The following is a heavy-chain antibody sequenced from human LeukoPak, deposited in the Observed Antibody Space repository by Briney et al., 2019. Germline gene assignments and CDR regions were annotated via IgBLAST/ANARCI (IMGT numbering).Heavy chain of an antibody. J-gene: IGHJ4*02. Sequence: GGSLRLSCAASGFTLSNDWTNWVRQVPGKGMVWVSRISGDGSSTMYADSVKGRFAISRDNAKNSLHRQMNSLRVDDTAVYYCVVGGGIYWGQGTLVTVS. V-gene: IGHV3-74*03. CDR2: ISGDGSST. CDR3: VVGGGIY. D-gene: IGHD1-26*01. CDR1: GFTLSNDW.